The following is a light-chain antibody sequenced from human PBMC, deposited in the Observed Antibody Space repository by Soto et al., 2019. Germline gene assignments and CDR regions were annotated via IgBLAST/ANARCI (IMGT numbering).Light chain of an antibody. CDR3: SSLTSSSTLYV. CDR2: DGN. Sequence: QSALTQPASVSGSPGQSITISCTGTSSDVGSYNYVSWYQHHPGKAPKLMIYDGNNRPSGVSNRFSGSKSGNAASLTISGLHTEDEADYYCSSLTSSSTLYVFGTGTKVTVL. V-gene: IGLV2-14*03. CDR1: SSDVGSYNY. J-gene: IGLJ1*01.